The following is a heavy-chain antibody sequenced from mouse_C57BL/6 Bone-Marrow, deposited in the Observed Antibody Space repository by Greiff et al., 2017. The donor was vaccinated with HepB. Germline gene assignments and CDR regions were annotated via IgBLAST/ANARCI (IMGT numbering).Heavy chain of an antibody. V-gene: IGHV2-9-1*01. CDR3: ARNPLYYYGSSSYYFDY. D-gene: IGHD1-1*01. CDR1: GFSLTSYA. CDR2: IWTGGGT. Sequence: QVQLKESGPGLVAPSQSLSITCTVSGFSLTSYAISWVRQPPGKGLEWLGVIWTGGGTNYNSALKSRLSISKDNSKSQVFLKMNSLQTDDTARYYCARNPLYYYGSSSYYFDYWGQGTTLTVSS. J-gene: IGHJ2*01.